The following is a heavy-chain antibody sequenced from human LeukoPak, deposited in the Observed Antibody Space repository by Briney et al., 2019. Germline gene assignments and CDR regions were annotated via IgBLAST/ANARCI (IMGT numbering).Heavy chain of an antibody. J-gene: IGHJ4*02. D-gene: IGHD4-17*01. Sequence: PSETLSLTCTVSGGSVSSGSYYWSWIRQPPGKGLEWVGHIYYSGSTNYNPSLKSRVTISLDTSKNQFSLKLSSVTAADTAVYYCARETGQMTTVTYTYNYYFDYWGQGTLVTVSS. V-gene: IGHV4-61*01. CDR3: ARETGQMTTVTYTYNYYFDY. CDR1: GGSVSSGSYY. CDR2: IYYSGST.